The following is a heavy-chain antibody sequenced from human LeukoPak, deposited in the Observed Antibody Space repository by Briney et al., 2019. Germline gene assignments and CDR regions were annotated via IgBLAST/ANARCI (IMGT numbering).Heavy chain of an antibody. CDR3: ASRTTMVRDSNAGAFDI. J-gene: IGHJ3*02. CDR2: INHSGST. V-gene: IGHV4-34*01. Sequence: PSETLSLTCAVYGGSFSGYYWSWIRQPPGKGLEWIGEINHSGSTNYNPSLKSRVTILVDTSKNQFSLKLSSVTAADTAVYYCASRTTMVRDSNAGAFDIWGQGTMVTVSS. D-gene: IGHD3-10*01. CDR1: GGSFSGYY.